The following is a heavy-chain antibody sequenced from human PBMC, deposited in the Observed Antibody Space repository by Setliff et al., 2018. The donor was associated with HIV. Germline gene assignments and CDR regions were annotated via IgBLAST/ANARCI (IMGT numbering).Heavy chain of an antibody. Sequence: SETLSLTCSVSGGSISSGYYYWSWIRQHPGKGLEWIGYIYYSGSSYYNPSLKSRVTISVDTPKNQFSLRVNSVTAADTAVYYCARSLVPSGYYYGRHAFDIWGQGTKVTVSS. D-gene: IGHD3-22*01. CDR1: GGSISSGYYY. J-gene: IGHJ3*02. CDR2: IYYSGSS. CDR3: ARSLVPSGYYYGRHAFDI. V-gene: IGHV4-31*03.